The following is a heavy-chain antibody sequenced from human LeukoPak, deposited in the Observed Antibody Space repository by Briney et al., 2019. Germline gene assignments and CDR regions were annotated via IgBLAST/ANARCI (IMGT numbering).Heavy chain of an antibody. CDR3: ARDKLTMVRGWPSY. J-gene: IGHJ4*02. Sequence: GGSLRLSCAASGFTFSSYGMHWVRQAPGKGLEWVAVIWYDGSNKYYADSVKGRFTISRDNSKNTLYLQMNSLRAEDTAVYYCARDKLTMVRGWPSYWGQGTLVTVSS. CDR2: IWYDGSNK. D-gene: IGHD3-10*01. V-gene: IGHV3-33*01. CDR1: GFTFSSYG.